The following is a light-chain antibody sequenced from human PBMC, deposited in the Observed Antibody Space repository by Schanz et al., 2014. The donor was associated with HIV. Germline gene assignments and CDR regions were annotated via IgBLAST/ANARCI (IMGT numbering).Light chain of an antibody. J-gene: IGLJ2*01. Sequence: QSVLTQPPSVSAAPGQKVTISCSGSSSNIGNNYVSWFQQFPGTAPKLLIYVNHQRPSDIPDRFSGSKTGTSATLAINGLQTGDEADYYCATWHSSLREVVFGGGTKLTVL. CDR1: SSNIGNNY. CDR3: ATWHSSLREVV. V-gene: IGLV1-51*01. CDR2: VNH.